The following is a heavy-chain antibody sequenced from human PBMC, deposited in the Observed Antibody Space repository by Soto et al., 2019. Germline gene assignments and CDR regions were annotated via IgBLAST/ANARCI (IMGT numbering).Heavy chain of an antibody. J-gene: IGHJ6*02. V-gene: IGHV4-59*08. D-gene: IGHD2-2*01. CDR1: GGSISSYY. CDR2: IYYSGST. Sequence: SETLSLTCTVSGGSISSYYWSWIRQPPGKGLEWIGYIYYSGSTYYNPSLESRVTISVDTSKNQFSLKVSSVTAADTAMYYCARLGGYCSGTSCYGYYGMDVWGQGTTVTVSS. CDR3: ARLGGYCSGTSCYGYYGMDV.